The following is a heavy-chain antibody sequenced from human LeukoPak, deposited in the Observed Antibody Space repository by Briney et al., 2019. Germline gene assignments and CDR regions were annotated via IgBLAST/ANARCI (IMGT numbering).Heavy chain of an antibody. CDR2: INTGASST. J-gene: IGHJ4*02. Sequence: GGSLRLSCVASGFTFSNNWVHWVRQAPGKGLVWVSCINTGASSTTYADSVKGRFTISRDNAKNTLYLQMNSLRAEDTAVYFCASPGPTSTFDYWGQGTQVTVSS. CDR3: ASPGPTSTFDY. V-gene: IGHV3-74*01. CDR1: GFTFSNNW.